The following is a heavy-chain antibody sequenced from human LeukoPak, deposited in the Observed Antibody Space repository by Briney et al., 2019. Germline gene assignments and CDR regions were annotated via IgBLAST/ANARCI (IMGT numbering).Heavy chain of an antibody. V-gene: IGHV3-30*18. CDR2: ISYDGSNK. CDR3: AKDYSSSWYSPLDY. J-gene: IGHJ4*02. Sequence: PGGSLRLSCAASGFTFSSYGMHWVRQAPGKGLEWVAVISYDGSNKYYADSVKGRFTISRDNSKNTLYLQMNSLRAEDTAVYYCAKDYSSSWYSPLDYWGQGTLVTVSS. CDR1: GFTFSSYG. D-gene: IGHD6-13*01.